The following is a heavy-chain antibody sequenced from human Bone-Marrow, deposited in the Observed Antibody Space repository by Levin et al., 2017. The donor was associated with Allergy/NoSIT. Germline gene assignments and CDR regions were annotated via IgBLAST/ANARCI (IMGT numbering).Heavy chain of an antibody. Sequence: GESLKISCAASGFTFVSYGMHWFGQAPGKGLVWFSLIILDGSSPSYAASVKGRFTISRDKAKNTLYLQMNSLRAEDTAVYYCARELAVWGQGTLVTVSA. CDR2: IILDGSSP. D-gene: IGHD6-19*01. V-gene: IGHV3-74*01. CDR1: GFTFVSYG. CDR3: ARELAV. J-gene: IGHJ4*02.